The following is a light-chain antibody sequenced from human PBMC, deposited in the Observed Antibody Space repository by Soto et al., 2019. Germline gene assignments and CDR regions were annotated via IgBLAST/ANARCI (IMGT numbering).Light chain of an antibody. Sequence: EIVLTHSPATLSLSPGERATLSCRASQSVSSYLAWYQQKPGQAPRLLIYDASNRATGIPVRFSGSGSGTDFTLTISSLEPEDFAVYYCQQRSNWPRTFGQGTKVDIK. CDR1: QSVSSY. V-gene: IGKV3-11*01. J-gene: IGKJ1*01. CDR3: QQRSNWPRT. CDR2: DAS.